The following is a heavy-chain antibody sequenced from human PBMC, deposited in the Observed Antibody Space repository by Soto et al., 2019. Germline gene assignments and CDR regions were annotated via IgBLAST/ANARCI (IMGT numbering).Heavy chain of an antibody. Sequence: GGSLRLSCAASGFTFSSYAMNWVRQAPGKGLEWVSTIRTSVGDTYYAASVKGRFTISRDNSKSTVYLHLNSLRAEDTAIYYCAKDPPYDYGYFDSWGQGTLLTVSS. CDR2: IRTSVGDT. CDR3: AKDPPYDYGYFDS. J-gene: IGHJ4*02. CDR1: GFTFSSYA. V-gene: IGHV3-23*01. D-gene: IGHD4-17*01.